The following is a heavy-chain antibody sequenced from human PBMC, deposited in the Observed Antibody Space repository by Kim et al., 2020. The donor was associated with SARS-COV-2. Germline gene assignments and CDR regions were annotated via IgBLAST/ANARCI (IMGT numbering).Heavy chain of an antibody. CDR1: GFTFSSYG. D-gene: IGHD2-8*02. CDR3: AKDYFGGVTGNFDY. CDR2: ISYDGSNK. V-gene: IGHV3-30*18. J-gene: IGHJ4*02. Sequence: GGSLRLSCAASGFTFSSYGMHWVRQAPGKGLEWVAVISYDGSNKYYADSVKGRFTISRDNSKNTLYLQMNSLRAEDTAVYYCAKDYFGGVTGNFDYWGQGTLVTVSS.